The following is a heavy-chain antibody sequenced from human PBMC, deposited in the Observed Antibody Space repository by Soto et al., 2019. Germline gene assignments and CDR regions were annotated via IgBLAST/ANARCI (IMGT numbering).Heavy chain of an antibody. J-gene: IGHJ4*01. CDR1: GFTFSSYA. CDR2: ISYDGSNK. D-gene: IGHD1-20*01. CDR3: ARDPNNWNDQVHNCFDY. V-gene: IGHV3-30-3*01. Sequence: QVQLVESGGGVVQPGRSLRLSCAASGFTFSSYAMHWVRQAPGKGLEWVAVISYDGSNKYYADSVKGRFTISRDNSKHTLYLQMNSLRAEDTAVYYCARDPNNWNDQVHNCFDYWGHGTLVTVSS.